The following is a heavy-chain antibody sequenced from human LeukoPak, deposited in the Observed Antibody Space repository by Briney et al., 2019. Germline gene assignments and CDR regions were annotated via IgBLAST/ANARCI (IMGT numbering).Heavy chain of an antibody. D-gene: IGHD6-13*01. V-gene: IGHV4-30-2*01. Sequence: SQTLSLTCAVSGGSISSDGYSWSWIRQPPGKGLEWIGYIYHSGSTYYNPSLKSRVTISVDRSKNQFSLKLSSVTAADTAVYYCARDEGGSWYYFDYWGQGTLVTVSS. CDR2: IYHSGST. J-gene: IGHJ4*02. CDR1: GGSISSDGYS. CDR3: ARDEGGSWYYFDY.